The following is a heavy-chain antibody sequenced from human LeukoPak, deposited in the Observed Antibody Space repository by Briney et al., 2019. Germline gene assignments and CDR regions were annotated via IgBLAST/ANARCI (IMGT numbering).Heavy chain of an antibody. V-gene: IGHV3-48*03. Sequence: GGSLRLSCAASGFTFSSYDMTWVRQAPGKGLEWVSYIGSSGSIIYYADSVKGRFTISRDNAKNSLYLQMNSPRAEDTAVYYCARDVNGYFDYWGQGTLVTVSS. CDR1: GFTFSSYD. CDR3: ARDVNGYFDY. CDR2: IGSSGSII. J-gene: IGHJ4*02.